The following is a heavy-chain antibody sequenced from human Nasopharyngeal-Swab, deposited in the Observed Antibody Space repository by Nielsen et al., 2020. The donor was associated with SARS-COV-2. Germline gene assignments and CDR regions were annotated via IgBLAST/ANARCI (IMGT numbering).Heavy chain of an antibody. V-gene: IGHV1-69*06. CDR2: IIPIFGTA. CDR1: GGTFSSYA. D-gene: IGHD6-13*01. J-gene: IGHJ6*02. Sequence: SVQVSCKASGGTFSSYAISWVRQAPGQGLEWMGGIIPIFGTANYAQKFQGRVTITADKSTSTAYMELSSLRSEDMAVYYCARNRGDSSSWYVYYYGMDVWGQGTTVTVSS. CDR3: ARNRGDSSSWYVYYYGMDV.